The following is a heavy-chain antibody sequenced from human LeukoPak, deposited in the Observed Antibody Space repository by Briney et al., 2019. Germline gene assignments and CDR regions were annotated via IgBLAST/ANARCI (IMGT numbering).Heavy chain of an antibody. Sequence: GGSLRLSCSASGFTFSSYAMHWVRQAPGKGLKYVSAISSNGGSTYYADSVKGRFTISRDNSKNTLYLQMSSLRAEDTAVYYCVKGSDTAMVPFDYWGQGTLVTVSS. CDR1: GFTFSSYA. CDR2: ISSNGGST. J-gene: IGHJ4*02. D-gene: IGHD5-18*01. CDR3: VKGSDTAMVPFDY. V-gene: IGHV3-64D*06.